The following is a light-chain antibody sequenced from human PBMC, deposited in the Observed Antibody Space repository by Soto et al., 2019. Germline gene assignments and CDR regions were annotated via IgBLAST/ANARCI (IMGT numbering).Light chain of an antibody. CDR2: DAS. V-gene: IGKV1-5*01. Sequence: DIQMTQSPSTLSATAVDRVTITCRASQSISSWLALYQHKPGKAPKLLIYDASNLDSGVPSRFSGSGSGTEFSLTISDLQPDDCATYYCQQYENYWTFGQGTKVDIK. CDR3: QQYENYWT. CDR1: QSISSW. J-gene: IGKJ1*01.